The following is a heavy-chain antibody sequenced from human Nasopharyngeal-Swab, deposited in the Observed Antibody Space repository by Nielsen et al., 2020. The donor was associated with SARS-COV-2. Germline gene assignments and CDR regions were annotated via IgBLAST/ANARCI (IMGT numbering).Heavy chain of an antibody. CDR2: IISISSTI. Sequence: GGPLRLSCSASGSTFSSYTMNWFRQAPGKGLDWFSYIISISSTIYYADSVKGRFTISRDNAKNSLYLQMNSLRAEDTAVYYCARDHGGGTTAKAPGPFYYYYYMDVWGKGTTVTVSS. V-gene: IGHV3-48*01. CDR1: GSTFSSYT. CDR3: ARDHGGGTTAKAPGPFYYYYYMDV. J-gene: IGHJ6*03. D-gene: IGHD3-16*01.